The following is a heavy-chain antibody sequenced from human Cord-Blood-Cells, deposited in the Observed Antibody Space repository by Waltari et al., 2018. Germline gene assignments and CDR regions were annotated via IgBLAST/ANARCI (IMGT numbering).Heavy chain of an antibody. Sequence: QVQLVQSGAEVKKPGSSVKVSCKASGGSFSSYAISWGRQAPGQGREWMGGITPIYGTANAAQKFQGRVTSTADESTSTAYMELSSLRSEDTAVYYCARDWGTGDYVDYWGQGTLVTVSS. CDR2: ITPIYGTA. CDR1: GGSFSSYA. V-gene: IGHV1-69*01. D-gene: IGHD3-16*01. J-gene: IGHJ4*02. CDR3: ARDWGTGDYVDY.